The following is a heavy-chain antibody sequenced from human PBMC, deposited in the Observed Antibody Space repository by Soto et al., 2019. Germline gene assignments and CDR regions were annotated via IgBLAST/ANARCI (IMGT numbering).Heavy chain of an antibody. J-gene: IGHJ4*02. CDR3: ARASVGPPGGGSWIMPFDV. Sequence: SETLSLTCSVSGGSISNYYWSWIRQSAEKGLEWIGRIFPGGSTNYNPSLKSRVTMSVDTSKNHFSLRLTSVTAADTAVYYCARASVGPPGGGSWIMPFDVWGQGTLVTVSS. V-gene: IGHV4-4*07. D-gene: IGHD2-15*01. CDR2: IFPGGST. CDR1: GGSISNYY.